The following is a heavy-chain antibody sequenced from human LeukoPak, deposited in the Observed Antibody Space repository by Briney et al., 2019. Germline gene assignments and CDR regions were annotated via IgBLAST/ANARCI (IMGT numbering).Heavy chain of an antibody. Sequence: GGSLRLSCAASGFTFSTYSGNCIRQAPGKGLEWVSSISDDSNYIFYADSVKGRFTISRDNAKNSLYLQMNSLTAEDSAVYYCASRRGSNRPFDYWGQGTLVTVSS. CDR1: GFTFSTYS. J-gene: IGHJ4*02. V-gene: IGHV3-21*01. CDR2: ISDDSNYI. D-gene: IGHD1-26*01. CDR3: ASRRGSNRPFDY.